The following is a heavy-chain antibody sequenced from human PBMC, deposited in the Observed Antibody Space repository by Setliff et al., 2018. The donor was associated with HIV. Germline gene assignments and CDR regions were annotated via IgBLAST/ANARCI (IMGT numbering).Heavy chain of an antibody. D-gene: IGHD2-21*02. CDR3: ARGGCGVDCYKYNWFDP. CDR2: IYTNGNT. V-gene: IGHV4-61*02. CDR1: SVSGGTINSGSYY. J-gene: IGHJ5*02. Sequence: PSETLSLTCTVSVSGGTINSGSYYWTWIRQPAGRGLEWIGRIYTNGNTNYSPSFESRVSISIDNSKNQFSLQLTSVTAADTAVYYCARGGCGVDCYKYNWFDPWGQGTLVTVSS.